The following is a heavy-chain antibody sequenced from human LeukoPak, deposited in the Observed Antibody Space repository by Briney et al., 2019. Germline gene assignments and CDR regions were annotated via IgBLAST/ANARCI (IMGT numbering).Heavy chain of an antibody. CDR2: INPGGGST. D-gene: IGHD3-16*02. Sequence: GASVTDSSMASGYTFTTYYMHWVRQAPGRGGERMGLINPGGGSTSYAQKFQGRVTLTRYRSTSTVYMELNSLRSEDTAVYYCARDSYYWYRRGSSRPFDYWGQGTLVTVSS. CDR3: ARDSYYWYRRGSSRPFDY. V-gene: IGHV1-46*01. J-gene: IGHJ4*02. CDR1: GYTFTTYY.